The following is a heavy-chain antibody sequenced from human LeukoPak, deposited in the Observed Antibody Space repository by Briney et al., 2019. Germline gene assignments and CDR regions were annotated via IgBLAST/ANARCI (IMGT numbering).Heavy chain of an antibody. CDR1: GGTFSSYA. CDR2: IIPMFGTA. CDR3: ARGRCSSTSCYSDY. J-gene: IGHJ4*02. D-gene: IGHD2-2*01. Sequence: SVKVSCKASGGTFSSYAISWVRQAPGQGLEWMGGIIPMFGTAKYAQKFQGRVTITADESTSTAYMELSSLRSEDTAVYYCARGRCSSTSCYSDYWSQGTLVTVSS. V-gene: IGHV1-69*01.